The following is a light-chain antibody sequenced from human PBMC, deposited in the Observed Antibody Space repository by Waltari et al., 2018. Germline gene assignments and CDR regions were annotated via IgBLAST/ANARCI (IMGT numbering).Light chain of an antibody. CDR2: DAS. CDR3: QHRSNWPSLT. J-gene: IGKJ4*01. V-gene: IGKV3-11*01. Sequence: EIVLTQSPATLSLSPGERATLSCRASQSVSRSLAWYQQKGGQAPRLLIYDASNRAAGIPARFSGSGSGTDFTLTISSLEPEDFTVYYCQHRSNWPSLTFGGGTKVEI. CDR1: QSVSRS.